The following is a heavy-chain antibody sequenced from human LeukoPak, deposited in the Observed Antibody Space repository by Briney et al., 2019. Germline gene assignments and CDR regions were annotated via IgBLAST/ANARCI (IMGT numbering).Heavy chain of an antibody. CDR3: ASDPRDGGQNV. Sequence: GGSLRLSCAASGFTFSNYWMHWVRQAPGKGLEWVTLISYSGDNTYYADSVKGRFTFSRDKSKNTLFLQMDSLRPEDSAVYYCASDPRDGGQNVWGKGTTVIVSS. CDR1: GFTFSNYW. J-gene: IGHJ6*04. V-gene: IGHV3-30*03. D-gene: IGHD5-24*01. CDR2: ISYSGDNT.